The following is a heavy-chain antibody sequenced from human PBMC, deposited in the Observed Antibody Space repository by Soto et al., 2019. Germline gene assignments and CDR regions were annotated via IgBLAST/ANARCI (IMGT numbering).Heavy chain of an antibody. CDR3: ARRYGDYLFDY. J-gene: IGHJ4*02. Sequence: EVQLLESGGGLVQPGGSLRLSCAASGFTFSSYAMSWVRQAPGKGLEWVSTISGNGGNPYYADSVKGRFTISRDNSKNTVFLQMNSLRVEDTAVYSCARRYGDYLFDYWGQGTLVTVSS. V-gene: IGHV3-23*01. CDR1: GFTFSSYA. D-gene: IGHD4-17*01. CDR2: ISGNGGNP.